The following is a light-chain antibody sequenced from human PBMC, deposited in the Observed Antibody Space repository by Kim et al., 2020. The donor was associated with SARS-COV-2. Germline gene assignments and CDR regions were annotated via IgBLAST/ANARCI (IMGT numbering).Light chain of an antibody. V-gene: IGLV1-51*01. J-gene: IGLJ2*01. CDR1: RSNNGKNY. Sequence: GQTVNISCAGSRSNNGKNYITWCQQPPKTAPKPLIYANNERPSGIPDRFSGSKSGTSATLGITALQTGDEADYYCGTWDSSLSAVVFGGGTQLTVL. CDR3: GTWDSSLSAVV. CDR2: ANN.